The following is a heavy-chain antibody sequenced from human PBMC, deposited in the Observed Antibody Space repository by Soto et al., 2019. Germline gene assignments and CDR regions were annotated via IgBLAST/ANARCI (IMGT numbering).Heavy chain of an antibody. CDR3: ARASRGHRGYFSDY. CDR1: GGSIRSGGYY. CDR2: IYYSGST. D-gene: IGHD3-22*01. J-gene: IGHJ4*02. V-gene: IGHV4-31*03. Sequence: QVQLQESGPGLVKPSQTLSLTCTVSGGSIRSGGYYWSWIRQHPGKGLEWIGYIYYSGSTEYNPSLKSRVTISVDTYKNQFSLKLSYVTAADTAVYYCARASRGHRGYFSDYWGQGTLVTVSS.